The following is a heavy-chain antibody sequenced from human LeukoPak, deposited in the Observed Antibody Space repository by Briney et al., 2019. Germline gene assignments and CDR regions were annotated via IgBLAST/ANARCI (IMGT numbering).Heavy chain of an antibody. Sequence: SQTLSLTCAISGDSVSSGGPTWNWIRQSPSRGLEWLGRTYYRSKWYNDYAVSVKSRISIDPDTSKNQFSLQLNPVIPEDTAVYYCARDKSYFDYWGQGTLVTVSS. V-gene: IGHV6-1*01. CDR3: ARDKSYFDY. CDR2: TYYRSKWYN. J-gene: IGHJ4*02. CDR1: GDSVSSGGPT.